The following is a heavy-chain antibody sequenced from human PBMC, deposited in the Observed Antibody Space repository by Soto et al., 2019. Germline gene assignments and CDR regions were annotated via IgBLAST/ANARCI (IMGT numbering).Heavy chain of an antibody. CDR3: ARDYGGNSGWFDP. Sequence: ASVKVSCKASGNTFTSYDINWVRQATGHGLEWMGWINPNSDNTGYAQKFQGRVTMTRNTSISTAYMELSSLTSEDTAVYYCARDYGGNSGWFDPWGQGTLVTVSS. V-gene: IGHV1-8*01. D-gene: IGHD4-17*01. J-gene: IGHJ5*02. CDR2: INPNSDNT. CDR1: GNTFTSYD.